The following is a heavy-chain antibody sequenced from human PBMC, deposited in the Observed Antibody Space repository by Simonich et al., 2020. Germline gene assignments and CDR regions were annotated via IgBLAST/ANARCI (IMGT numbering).Heavy chain of an antibody. CDR3: ARDIVSFGSSWYAFDI. CDR2: ISYDGRNK. D-gene: IGHD6-13*01. V-gene: IGHV3-30*07. Sequence: VQLVESGGGVVQPGRSLRLSCAASGFTFRRYAMHWVRQAPVKVLEWVAVISYDGRNKYYADSVKCRFTISRDNSKNTMYLQMNSRRAEDTAVYYCARDIVSFGSSWYAFDIWGQGTMVTVSS. CDR1: GFTFRRYA. J-gene: IGHJ3*02.